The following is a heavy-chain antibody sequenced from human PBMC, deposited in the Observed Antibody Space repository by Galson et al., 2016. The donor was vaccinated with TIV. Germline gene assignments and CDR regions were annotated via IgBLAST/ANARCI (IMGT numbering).Heavy chain of an antibody. V-gene: IGHV3-7*01. CDR3: ARHGITIFGVIRYQYGMDVWGQFDP. J-gene: IGHJ5*02. CDR1: GFSFNNYW. CDR2: IKQDGSEK. Sequence: SLRLSCAASGFSFNNYWMTWVRQTPGKGLEWVANIKQDGSEKNYVDPVKGRFTISRDNAKNSLYLQMNSLRAEDTAVYYCARHGITIFGVIRYQYGMDVWGQFDPWGQGTLVTVSS. D-gene: IGHD3-3*01.